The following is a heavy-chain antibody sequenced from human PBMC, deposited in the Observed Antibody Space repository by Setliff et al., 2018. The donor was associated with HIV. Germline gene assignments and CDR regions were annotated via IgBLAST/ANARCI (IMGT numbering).Heavy chain of an antibody. J-gene: IGHJ4*02. D-gene: IGHD3-10*01. CDR3: ARAPFYYGSGSYQTFDY. V-gene: IGHV4-38-2*01. Sequence: SETLSLTCAVSGYSISSGYYWGWIRQPPGKGLEWIGTINYSGSTNYNPSLKSRVTISLDTSKNQFSLKLSSVTAADTAVYYCARAPFYYGSGSYQTFDYWGQGTLVTVS. CDR2: INYSGST. CDR1: GYSISSGYY.